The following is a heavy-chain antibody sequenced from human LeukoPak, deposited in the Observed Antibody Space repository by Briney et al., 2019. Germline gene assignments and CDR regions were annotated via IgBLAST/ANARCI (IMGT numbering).Heavy chain of an antibody. J-gene: IGHJ4*02. CDR2: IRYDGSNK. Sequence: PGGSLRLSCAASGFTFSSYGMHWVRQAPGKGLEWVAFIRYDGSNKYYADSVKGRFTIPRDSSKNTLYLQMNSLRAEDTAVYYCAKDIAYGPADSSGYYLYYFDHWGQGTLVTVSS. V-gene: IGHV3-30*02. D-gene: IGHD3-22*01. CDR3: AKDIAYGPADSSGYYLYYFDH. CDR1: GFTFSSYG.